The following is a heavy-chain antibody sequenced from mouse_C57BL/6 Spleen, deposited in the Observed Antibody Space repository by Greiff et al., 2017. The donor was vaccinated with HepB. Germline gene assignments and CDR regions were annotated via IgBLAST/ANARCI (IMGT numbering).Heavy chain of an antibody. CDR1: GYTFTSYW. CDR2: IYPGSGST. J-gene: IGHJ4*01. Sequence: QVHVKQSGAELVKPGASVKMSCKASGYTFTSYWITWVKQRPGQGLEWIGDIYPGSGSTNYNEKFKSKATLTVDTSSSTAYMQLSSLTSEDSAVYYCARRPYYYAMDYWGQGTSVTVSS. CDR3: ARRPYYYAMDY. V-gene: IGHV1-55*01.